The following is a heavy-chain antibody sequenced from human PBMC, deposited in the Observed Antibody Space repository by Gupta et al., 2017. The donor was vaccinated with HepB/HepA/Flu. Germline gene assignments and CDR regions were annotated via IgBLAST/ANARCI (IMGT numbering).Heavy chain of an antibody. D-gene: IGHD2-15*01. J-gene: IGHJ6*02. CDR1: GFTFATYG. Sequence: EVQLLESGGGLVQPGEYLTVCCPAPGFTFATYGMTWVRQVPVKGREWVSTIARTGDTYYSDSVTGRFTISRDNSKSAVFLHMNSLSAGDTAIYYCAKDTYSHTMGVWGQGTTVTVSS. CDR3: AKDTYSHTMGV. CDR2: IARTGDT. V-gene: IGHV3-23*01.